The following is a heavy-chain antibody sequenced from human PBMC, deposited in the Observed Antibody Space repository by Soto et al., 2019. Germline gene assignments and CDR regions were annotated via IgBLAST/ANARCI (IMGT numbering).Heavy chain of an antibody. D-gene: IGHD3-3*01. CDR2: IIPIFGTA. V-gene: IGHV1-69*06. CDR1: GGTFSSYA. Sequence: SVKVSCKASGGTFSSYAISWVRQAPGQGLEWMGGIIPIFGTANYAQKFQGRVTITADKSTSTAYMELSSLRSEDTAVYYCARDRRSGYRYNWFDPWGQGTLVTVLL. J-gene: IGHJ5*02. CDR3: ARDRRSGYRYNWFDP.